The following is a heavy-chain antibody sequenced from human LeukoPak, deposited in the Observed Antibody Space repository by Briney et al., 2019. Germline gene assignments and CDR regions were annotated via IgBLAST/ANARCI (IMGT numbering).Heavy chain of an antibody. CDR2: FSTCNYII. V-gene: IGHV3-23*01. J-gene: IGHJ3*02. D-gene: IGHD3-22*01. Sequence: GGTQRLSCAASVYTFSSYGMSCVREAPGKGLKGFLTFSTCNYIIFYAVSVKGRFTIYRDNPKNTLYPKINSLRAEHTAVFYCAKTEDLSGYYFVVNVFDIWGQGTMVTVSS. CDR3: AKTEDLSGYYFVVNVFDI. CDR1: VYTFSSYG.